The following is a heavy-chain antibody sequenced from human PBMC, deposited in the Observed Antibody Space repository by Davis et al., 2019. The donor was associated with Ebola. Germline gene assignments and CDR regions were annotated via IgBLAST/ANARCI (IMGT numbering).Heavy chain of an antibody. Sequence: PSETLSLTCTVSGGPVSRGSYYWNWIRQPPGRGLEWIGYIYNSGSTNYSPSLESRVTISVDTSKNQVSLKLISVTAADTAVYYCTRGLGGYGGYDRVWGQGILVTVSS. CDR1: GGPVSRGSYY. V-gene: IGHV4-61*01. D-gene: IGHD5-12*01. J-gene: IGHJ4*02. CDR2: IYNSGST. CDR3: TRGLGGYGGYDRV.